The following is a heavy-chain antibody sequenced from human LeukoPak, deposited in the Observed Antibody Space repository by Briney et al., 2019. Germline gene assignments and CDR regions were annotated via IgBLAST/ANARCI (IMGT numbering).Heavy chain of an antibody. CDR3: VRGGKRDLRSSFDY. CDR2: INHSGRT. Sequence: KPSETLSLTCAVYGGSFSDYYWSWIRQPPGKGLEWIGEINHSGRTNYSPSLKSRVTMSVDASKNQFSLKLTSLTAADTAMYYCVRGGKRDLRSSFDYWGQGALVTVSS. J-gene: IGHJ4*02. CDR1: GGSFSDYY. D-gene: IGHD5/OR15-5a*01. V-gene: IGHV4-34*01.